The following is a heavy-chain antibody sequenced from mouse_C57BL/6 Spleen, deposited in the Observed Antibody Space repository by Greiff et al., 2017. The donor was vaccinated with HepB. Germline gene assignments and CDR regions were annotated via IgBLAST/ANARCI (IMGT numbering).Heavy chain of an antibody. V-gene: IGHV1-26*01. CDR1: GYTFTDYY. J-gene: IGHJ4*01. CDR3: ARTTTVVAADY. Sequence: EVQLQQSGPELVKPGASVKISCKASGYTFTDYYMNWVKQSHGKSLEWIGDINPNNGGTSYNQKFKGKATLTVDKSSSTAYMELRSLTSEDSAVYYCARTTTVVAADYWGQGTSVTVSS. D-gene: IGHD1-1*01. CDR2: INPNNGGT.